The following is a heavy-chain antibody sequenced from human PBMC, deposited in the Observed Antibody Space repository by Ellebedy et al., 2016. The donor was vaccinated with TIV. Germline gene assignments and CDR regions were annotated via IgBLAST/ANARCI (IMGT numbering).Heavy chain of an antibody. V-gene: IGHV5-51*01. D-gene: IGHD6-6*01. J-gene: IGHJ4*02. CDR1: GYSFTSYW. CDR2: ISPGGSDT. Sequence: GESLKISCKGSGYSFTSYWIGWVRQMPGKGLEWMGIISPGGSDTRYSPSFQGQVTISADKSISTAYLQWSSLKASDTAMYYCASGDYSSSLQFDYWGQGTLVTVSS. CDR3: ASGDYSSSLQFDY.